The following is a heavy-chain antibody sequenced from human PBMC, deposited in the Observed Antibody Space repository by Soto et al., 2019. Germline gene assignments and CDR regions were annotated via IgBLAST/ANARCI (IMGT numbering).Heavy chain of an antibody. Sequence: PAGSLRLSCAASGFTFSNAWMSWVRQAPGKGLEWVGRIKIKSDGGTREYAAPVKGRFSISRDDSENTLYLQMISLKTEDTAVYYCDTVGRTFLEWPRNDYWGQGTLVTVSS. CDR2: IKIKSDGGTR. V-gene: IGHV3-15*01. CDR1: GFTFSNAW. D-gene: IGHD3-3*01. CDR3: DTVGRTFLEWPRNDY. J-gene: IGHJ4*02.